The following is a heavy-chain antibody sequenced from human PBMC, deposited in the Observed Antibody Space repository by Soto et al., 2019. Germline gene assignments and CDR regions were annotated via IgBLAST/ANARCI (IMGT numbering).Heavy chain of an antibody. CDR3: ARQGGGHYDSLTGYYEETYYFDY. V-gene: IGHV3-23*01. CDR2: ISGSGGST. J-gene: IGHJ4*02. D-gene: IGHD3-9*01. CDR1: GFTFSSYA. Sequence: RGSLRLSCAASGFTFSSYAMSWVRQAPGKGLEWVSAISGSGGSTYYAESVKGRFTISRDNSKNTLYLQMHRMRAEDTAVYYCARQGGGHYDSLTGYYEETYYFDYWGQGTLVTVSS.